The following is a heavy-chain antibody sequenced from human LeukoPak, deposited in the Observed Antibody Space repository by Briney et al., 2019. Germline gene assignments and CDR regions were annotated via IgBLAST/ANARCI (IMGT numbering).Heavy chain of an antibody. V-gene: IGHV4-31*03. CDR2: IYYSGST. D-gene: IGHD4-17*01. J-gene: IGHJ3*02. Sequence: PSETLSLTCTVSGGSISSGGYYWSWIRQHPGKGLEWIGYIYYSGSTYYNPSLESRVTISVDTSKNQFSLKLSSVTAADTAVYYCARRPTVTVLLLRSSDAFDIWGQGTMVTVSS. CDR1: GGSISSGGYY. CDR3: ARRPTVTVLLLRSSDAFDI.